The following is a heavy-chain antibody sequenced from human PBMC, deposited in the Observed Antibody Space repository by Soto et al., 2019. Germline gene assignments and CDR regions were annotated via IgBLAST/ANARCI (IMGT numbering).Heavy chain of an antibody. D-gene: IGHD3-10*01. CDR1: GFTFSSYA. J-gene: IGHJ4*02. CDR3: ARGPDYGSGSYFLHHPFDY. CDR2: ISYDGSNK. Sequence: PGGSLRLSCAASGFTFSSYAMHWVRQAPGKGLEWVAVISYDGSNKYYADSVKGRFTISRDNSKNTLYLQMNSLRAEDTAVYYCARGPDYGSGSYFLHHPFDYWGQGTLVTVSS. V-gene: IGHV3-30-3*01.